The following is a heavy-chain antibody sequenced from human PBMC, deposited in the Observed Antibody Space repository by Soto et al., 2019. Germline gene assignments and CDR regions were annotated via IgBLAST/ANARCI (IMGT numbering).Heavy chain of an antibody. CDR1: GGSISSSSYY. Sequence: PSETLSLTCTVSGGSISSSSYYWGRIRQPPGKGLEWIGSIYYSGNTSYNPSLKSRVTISVDTAKNQFSLKLSSVTAADTAVYYCARQYYFGAGSYYNRRFDFSGQGTLVTVSS. CDR3: ARQYYFGAGSYYNRRFDF. CDR2: IYYSGNT. J-gene: IGHJ4*02. D-gene: IGHD3-10*01. V-gene: IGHV4-39*01.